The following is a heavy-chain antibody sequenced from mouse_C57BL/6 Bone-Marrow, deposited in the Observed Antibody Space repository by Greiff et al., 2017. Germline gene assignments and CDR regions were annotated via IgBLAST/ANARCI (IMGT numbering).Heavy chain of an antibody. Sequence: QVQLQQSGAELVRPGTSVKVSCKASGYAFTNYLIEWVKQRPGQGLEWIGVINPGSGGTNYNEKFKGKATLTADKSSSTAYMQLSSLTSEDSAVFFCARRGTGTLDYWGQGTTLTVSS. CDR2: INPGSGGT. D-gene: IGHD4-1*01. CDR1: GYAFTNYL. J-gene: IGHJ2*01. CDR3: ARRGTGTLDY. V-gene: IGHV1-54*01.